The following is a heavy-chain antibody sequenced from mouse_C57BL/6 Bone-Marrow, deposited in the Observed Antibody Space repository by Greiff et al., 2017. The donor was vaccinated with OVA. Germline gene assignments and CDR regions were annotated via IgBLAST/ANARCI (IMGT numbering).Heavy chain of an antibody. V-gene: IGHV1-81*01. CDR1: GYTFTSYG. CDR3: AYYYGSSLFAY. Sequence: QVQLQQSGAELARPGASVKLSCKASGYTFTSYGISWVKQRTGQGLEWIGEIYPRSGNTYYNEKFKGKATLTADKSSSTAYMELRSLTSEDSAVYFCAYYYGSSLFAYWSQGTLVTVSA. CDR2: IYPRSGNT. D-gene: IGHD1-1*01. J-gene: IGHJ3*01.